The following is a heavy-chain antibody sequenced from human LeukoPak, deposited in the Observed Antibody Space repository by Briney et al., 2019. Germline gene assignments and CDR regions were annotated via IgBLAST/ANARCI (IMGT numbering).Heavy chain of an antibody. CDR3: ARHGGATMVRGVLVDAFDI. CDR1: GASISNYY. D-gene: IGHD3-10*01. V-gene: IGHV4-59*08. CDR2: IFYRGTT. Sequence: PSETLSPTCTVSGASISNYYWSWLRQPPGKGLEWIGFIFYRGTTNYNPSLKSRVTISVDMSKNQFSLNLGSVTAADTAVYYCARHGGATMVRGVLVDAFDIWGPGTMVTVSS. J-gene: IGHJ3*02.